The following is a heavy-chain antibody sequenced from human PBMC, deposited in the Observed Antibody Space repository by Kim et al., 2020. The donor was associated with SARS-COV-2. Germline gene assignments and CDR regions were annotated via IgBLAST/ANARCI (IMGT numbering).Heavy chain of an antibody. V-gene: IGHV1-3*01. CDR1: GYTFTSYC. CDR3: ARDGRSVDYYFDY. CDR2: IDVSNTNT. J-gene: IGHJ4*02. Sequence: ASVKVSCKASGYTFTSYCLHWVRQAPGQSLEWMGWIDVSNTNTHYSENFQGRVTITRDTSATTVYIELSSLRSEDTAVYYCARDGRSVDYYFDYWGQGTLDTASS.